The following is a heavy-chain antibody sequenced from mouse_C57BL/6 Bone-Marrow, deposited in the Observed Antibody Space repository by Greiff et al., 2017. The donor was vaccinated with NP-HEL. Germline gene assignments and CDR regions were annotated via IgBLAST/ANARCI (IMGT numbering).Heavy chain of an antibody. CDR1: GYTFTDYY. D-gene: IGHD2-4*01. Sequence: VQLQQSGPELVKPGASVKISCKASGYTFTDYYMNWVKQSHGKSLEWIGDINPNNGGTSYNQKFKGKATLTVDKSSSTAYMELRSLTSEDSAVYYCARRNDYDYAMDYWGQGTSVTVSS. CDR3: ARRNDYDYAMDY. V-gene: IGHV1-26*01. J-gene: IGHJ4*01. CDR2: INPNNGGT.